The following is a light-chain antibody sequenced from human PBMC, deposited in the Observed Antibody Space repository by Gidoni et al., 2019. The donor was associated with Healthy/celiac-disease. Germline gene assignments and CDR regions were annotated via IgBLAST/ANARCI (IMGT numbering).Light chain of an antibody. CDR2: GAS. V-gene: IGKV3-20*01. CDR3: QQYGSSPAT. CDR1: QRVSSSY. J-gene: IGKJ5*01. Sequence: ELVLTQHPATLSLSPGERATLSCRASQRVSSSYLAWYQQKPGQAPRLLIYGASNRATGIPDRFSGSGSGTDFTLTISRLEPEDFAVYYCQQYGSSPATFGQGTRLEIK.